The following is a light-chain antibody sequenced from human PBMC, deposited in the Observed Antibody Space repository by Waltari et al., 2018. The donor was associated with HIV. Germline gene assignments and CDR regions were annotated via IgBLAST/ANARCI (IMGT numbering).Light chain of an antibody. Sequence: SYELTQPPSVSVSPGQTASTSCSGDTMGDQYVAWYQQRPGQSPVLVIYEDTKRPSGIPERFSGSNSGNTATLTISGTQAMDEADYYCQAWGTNTVVFGGGTKLTVL. J-gene: IGLJ2*01. CDR1: TMGDQY. CDR3: QAWGTNTVV. V-gene: IGLV3-1*01. CDR2: EDT.